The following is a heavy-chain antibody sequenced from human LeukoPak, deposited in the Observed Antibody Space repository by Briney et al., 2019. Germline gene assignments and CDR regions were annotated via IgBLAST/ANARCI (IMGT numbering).Heavy chain of an antibody. Sequence: ASVKVSCKASGYTFTSYAMNWVRQAPGQGLEWMGWINTNTGNPTYAQGFTGRFVFSLDTSVSTAYLQISSLKAEDTAVYYCARDVRYYYDSSGYYVDAFDIWGQGTMVTVSS. V-gene: IGHV7-4-1*02. D-gene: IGHD3-22*01. CDR2: INTNTGNP. CDR1: GYTFTSYA. CDR3: ARDVRYYYDSSGYYVDAFDI. J-gene: IGHJ3*02.